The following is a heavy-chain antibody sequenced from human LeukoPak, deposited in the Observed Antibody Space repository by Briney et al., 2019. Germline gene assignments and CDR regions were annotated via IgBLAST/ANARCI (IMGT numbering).Heavy chain of an antibody. CDR1: GYTFTGYY. Sequence: GASVKVSCKASGYTFTGYYMHWVRQAPGQGLEWMGWINPNSGGTNYAQKFQGWVTMTRDTSISTAYMELSRLRSDDTAVYYCARERIGTGIVVVVAATLGAFDIWGQGTMVTVSS. J-gene: IGHJ3*02. V-gene: IGHV1-2*04. CDR3: ARERIGTGIVVVVAATLGAFDI. D-gene: IGHD2-15*01. CDR2: INPNSGGT.